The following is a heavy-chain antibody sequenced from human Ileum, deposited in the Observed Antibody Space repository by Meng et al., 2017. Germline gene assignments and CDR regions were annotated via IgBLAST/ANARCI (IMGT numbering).Heavy chain of an antibody. J-gene: IGHJ4*02. CDR2: ISAYNGNT. CDR3: ARGGLVGIVNTKTYFDY. V-gene: IGHV1-18*01. Sequence: ASVKVSCKASCYTCTSYGITWVRQDPGEGLEWMGWISAYNGNTNYAQKFQGRVAKTRVTTTRTAYMELRSLRSDDTAGYYCARGGLVGIVNTKTYFDYWGQGTLVTVSS. D-gene: IGHD2/OR15-2a*01. CDR1: CYTCTSYG.